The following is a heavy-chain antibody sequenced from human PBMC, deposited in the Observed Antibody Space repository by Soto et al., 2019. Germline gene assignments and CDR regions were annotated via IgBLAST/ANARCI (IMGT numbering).Heavy chain of an antibody. CDR2: IYSDGGT. V-gene: IGHV3-66*01. Sequence: EVQLVQSGGGLVQPGGSLRLSCAASGFTVSNNYLSWVRQAPGKGLQWVSLIYSDGGTDYAESGKGRFTISRDNSKNTLYLQMNSLKAEDTAIYYCATRMTTAPYWGQGTLVTVSS. CDR3: ATRMTTAPY. CDR1: GFTVSNNY. D-gene: IGHD4-17*01. J-gene: IGHJ4*02.